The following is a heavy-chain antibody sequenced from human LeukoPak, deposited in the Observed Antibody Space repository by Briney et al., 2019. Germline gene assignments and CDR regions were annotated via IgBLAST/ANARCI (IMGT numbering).Heavy chain of an antibody. V-gene: IGHV3-7*01. D-gene: IGHD3-16*01. J-gene: IGHJ4*02. CDR2: IKQDGSEQ. Sequence: PGGSLRLSCAASGFTFSNYWMSWVRQAPGKGLEWVANIKQDGSEQYCVDSVKGRFTISRDNAKNSLYLQMTSLRAEDTAVYYCASSWGSAIDFWGQGTLVTVSS. CDR1: GFTFSNYW. CDR3: ASSWGSAIDF.